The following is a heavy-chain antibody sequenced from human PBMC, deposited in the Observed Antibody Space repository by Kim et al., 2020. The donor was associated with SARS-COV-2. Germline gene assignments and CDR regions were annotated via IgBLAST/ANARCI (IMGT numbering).Heavy chain of an antibody. Sequence: GGSLRLSCAASGFTFSSYAMSWVRQAPGKGLEWVSAISGSGGSTYYADSVKGRFTISRDNSKNTLYLQMNSLRAEDTAGYYCAKPPLIRDTIFGVATPPDYWGQGTLVTVSS. D-gene: IGHD3-3*01. CDR1: GFTFSSYA. V-gene: IGHV3-23*01. CDR2: ISGSGGST. CDR3: AKPPLIRDTIFGVATPPDY. J-gene: IGHJ4*02.